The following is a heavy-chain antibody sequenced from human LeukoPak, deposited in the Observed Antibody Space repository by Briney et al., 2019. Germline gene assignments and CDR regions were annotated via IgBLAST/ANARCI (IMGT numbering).Heavy chain of an antibody. CDR2: IYYSGST. Sequence: SETLSLTCTVSGGSISSYYWSWIRQPPGKGLEWIGYIYYSGSTNYNPSLKSRVTISVDTSKNQFSLKLSSVTAADTAVYYCARAPRGYSYGYIPQVLDYWGQGTLVTVSS. V-gene: IGHV4-59*01. CDR3: ARAPRGYSYGYIPQVLDY. J-gene: IGHJ4*02. D-gene: IGHD5-18*01. CDR1: GGSISSYY.